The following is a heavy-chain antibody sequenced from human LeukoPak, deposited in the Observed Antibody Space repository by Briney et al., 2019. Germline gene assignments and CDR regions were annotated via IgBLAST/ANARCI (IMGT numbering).Heavy chain of an antibody. CDR2: INTDGSTS. CDR3: ARSGGYIDY. J-gene: IGHJ4*02. Sequence: GGSLRLSCAASGFTFSNYWMHWVRQAPGKGLVWVSHINTDGSTSGYAVSVKGRFTISRDNAKNTLYLQMNSLRPEDTAIYYCARSGGYIDYWGQGTLVTVSS. D-gene: IGHD3-22*01. CDR1: GFTFSNYW. V-gene: IGHV3-74*01.